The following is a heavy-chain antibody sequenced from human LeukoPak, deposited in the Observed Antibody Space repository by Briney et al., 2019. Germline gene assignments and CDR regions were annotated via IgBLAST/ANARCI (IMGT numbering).Heavy chain of an antibody. CDR1: GYSFPSFW. D-gene: IGHD2-15*01. J-gene: IGHJ4*02. CDR2: IYLAGSDT. Sequence: GESLKVSCKGSGYSFPSFWIGWVRQIPGKGLDWMGIIYLAGSDTRYSPSFQCQVTISADKSINTAYLQWNSLKASDTAMYYCARWGGYCTGGSCYPLYYFDSLGQGTLVTVSS. CDR3: ARWGGYCTGGSCYPLYYFDS. V-gene: IGHV5-51*01.